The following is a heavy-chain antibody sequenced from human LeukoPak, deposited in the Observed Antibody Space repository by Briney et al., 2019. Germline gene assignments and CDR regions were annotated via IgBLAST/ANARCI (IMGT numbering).Heavy chain of an antibody. CDR1: GFTFSSYA. CDR2: ISGSGGST. J-gene: IGHJ3*02. Sequence: PGGSLRLSCAASGFTFSSYAMSWVRQAPGKGLEWVSAISGSGGSTYYADSVKGRFTISRDNSKNTLYLQMNSLRAEDTAVYYCAKEFDMYDPPEGAFDIWGQGTMVTVSS. D-gene: IGHD2-8*01. CDR3: AKEFDMYDPPEGAFDI. V-gene: IGHV3-23*01.